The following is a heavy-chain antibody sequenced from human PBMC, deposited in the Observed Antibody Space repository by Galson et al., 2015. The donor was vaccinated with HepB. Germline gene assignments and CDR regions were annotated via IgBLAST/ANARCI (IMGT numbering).Heavy chain of an antibody. CDR2: INPNSGGT. CDR3: ARDRGSSGYYYGMDV. D-gene: IGHD6-6*01. V-gene: IGHV1-2*04. Sequence: SVKVSCKASGYTFSDSYIHWVRQAPGQGLEWMGWINPNSGGTNYAQNFQDWVTMTRDTSISTAYMELSRLRSDDTAVYYCARDRGSSGYYYGMDVWGQGTTVTVSS. CDR1: GYTFSDSY. J-gene: IGHJ6*02.